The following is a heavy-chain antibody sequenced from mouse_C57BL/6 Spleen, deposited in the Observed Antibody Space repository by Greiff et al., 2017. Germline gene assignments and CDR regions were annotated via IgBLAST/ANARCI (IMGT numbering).Heavy chain of an antibody. V-gene: IGHV5-12*01. CDR1: GFTFSDYY. Sequence: EVQLVESGGGLVQPGGSLKLSCAASGFTFSDYYMYLVRQTPEKRLVGVVYISNGGGSTFYPDTVKGRFPITRDKAKHALYLQMGRLKSEDTAMYYCARRYYYGNYAYAMDYWGQGTSVTVSS. J-gene: IGHJ4*01. D-gene: IGHD2-1*01. CDR3: ARRYYYGNYAYAMDY. CDR2: ISNGGGST.